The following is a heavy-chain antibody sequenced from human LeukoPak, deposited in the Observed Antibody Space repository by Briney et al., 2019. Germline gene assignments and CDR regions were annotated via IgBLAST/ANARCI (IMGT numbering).Heavy chain of an antibody. D-gene: IGHD6-19*01. J-gene: IGHJ4*02. CDR2: IYPGDYDT. V-gene: IGHV5-51*01. Sequence: GESLKISCKGSGYSFTSYWIGWVRPMTGKGLEWMGIIYPGDYDTRHSPSFQRQVTISADKSISTAYQQCNTLKASDTAMYYCARVGGWYNDYWGQGTLVTVSS. CDR1: GYSFTSYW. CDR3: ARVGGWYNDY.